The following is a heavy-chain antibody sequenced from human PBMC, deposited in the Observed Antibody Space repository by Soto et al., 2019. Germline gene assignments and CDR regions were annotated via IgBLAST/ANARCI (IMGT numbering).Heavy chain of an antibody. D-gene: IGHD6-19*01. Sequence: GGSLRLSCAVSGFTLSTYSMNWVRQAPGKGLEWVSYISSSSTYIYYADSVKGRFTISRDNAKNSLYLQMNSLRAEDTAVYYCLIAVAGSFAPDYWGQGTLVTVSS. V-gene: IGHV3-21*01. CDR1: GFTLSTYS. J-gene: IGHJ4*02. CDR3: LIAVAGSFAPDY. CDR2: ISSSSTYI.